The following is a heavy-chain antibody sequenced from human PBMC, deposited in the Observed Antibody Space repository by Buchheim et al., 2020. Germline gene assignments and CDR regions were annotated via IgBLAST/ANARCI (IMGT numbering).Heavy chain of an antibody. J-gene: IGHJ4*02. CDR2: ISYDGSNK. D-gene: IGHD3-22*01. CDR1: GFTFSSYG. CDR3: AKGDDSSGYYYGNY. Sequence: QVQLVESGGGVVQPGRSLRLSCAASGFTFSSYGMHWVRQAPGKGLEWVAVISYDGSNKYYADSVKGRFTISRDNSKNTLYLQMNSLRAEDTAVYYCAKGDDSSGYYYGNYWGQGTL. V-gene: IGHV3-30*18.